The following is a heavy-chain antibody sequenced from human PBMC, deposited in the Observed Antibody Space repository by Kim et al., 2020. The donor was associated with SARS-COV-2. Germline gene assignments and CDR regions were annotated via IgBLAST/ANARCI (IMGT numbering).Heavy chain of an antibody. CDR2: IYSTGST. CDR3: ARGRGHIVGTAYFDN. D-gene: IGHD2-21*01. J-gene: IGHJ4*01. Sequence: SETLSLTCTVSVDSITSGGYYWSWIRQHPGKGLEWIGHIYSTGSTFYKPSLKSRIIISVDTSKNQFSLDVSSVTEADTAVYYCARGRGHIVGTAYFDN. CDR1: VDSITSGGYY. V-gene: IGHV4-31*03.